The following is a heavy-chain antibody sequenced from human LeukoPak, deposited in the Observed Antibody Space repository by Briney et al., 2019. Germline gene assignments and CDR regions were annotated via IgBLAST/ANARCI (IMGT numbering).Heavy chain of an antibody. CDR3: ARHVRYSYVSFDY. V-gene: IGHV4-59*08. CDR1: GGSVSTYY. D-gene: IGHD3-16*02. CDR2: IYNGMSA. J-gene: IGHJ4*02. Sequence: SETRSLTCTVSGGSVSTYYWSWIRQPPGKGLEWIGYIYNGMSANYNPSLKSRVAISLDTSKNQFSLKLTSVTATDTAVYYCARHVRYSYVSFDYWGQGTLVTVSS.